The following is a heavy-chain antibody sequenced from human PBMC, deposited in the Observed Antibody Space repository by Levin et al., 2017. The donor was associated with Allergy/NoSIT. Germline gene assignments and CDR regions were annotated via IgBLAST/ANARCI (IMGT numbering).Heavy chain of an antibody. D-gene: IGHD6-19*01. Sequence: PGGSLRLSCAASGFTFSSYGMHWVRQAPGKGLEWVAVISYDGSNKYYADSVKGRFTISRDNSKNTLYLQMNSLRAEDTAVYYCAKCPARGWSYFDYWGQGTLVTVSS. J-gene: IGHJ4*02. CDR1: GFTFSSYG. CDR3: AKCPARGWSYFDY. CDR2: ISYDGSNK. V-gene: IGHV3-30*18.